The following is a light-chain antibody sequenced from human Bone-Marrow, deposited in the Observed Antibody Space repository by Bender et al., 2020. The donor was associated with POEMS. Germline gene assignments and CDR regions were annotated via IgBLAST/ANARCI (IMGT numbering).Light chain of an antibody. Sequence: SSELTQDPAVSVALGQTVRITCQGDSLRDYYPSWYQQKPGQAPLLVIYGDNNRPSGIPDRFSGSTSGNTASLTITGAQAEDEADYYCNSRDSSGYHLVFGGGSKLTVL. CDR3: NSRDSSGYHLV. CDR2: GDN. V-gene: IGLV3-19*01. CDR1: SLRDYY. J-gene: IGLJ3*02.